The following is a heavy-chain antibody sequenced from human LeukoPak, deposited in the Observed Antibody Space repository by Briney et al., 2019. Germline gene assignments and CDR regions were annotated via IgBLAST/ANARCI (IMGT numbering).Heavy chain of an antibody. CDR1: GFTFSSYG. J-gene: IGHJ4*02. V-gene: IGHV3-23*01. CDR2: ISGSGGST. Sequence: GGSLRLSCAASGFTFSSYGMSWARQAPGKGLEWVSVISGSGGSTYYADSVKGRFTISRDSAKNTLHLQMNSLRAEDTAVYYCVRDWGYDSSGYWQKYFDSWGQGTLVTVSS. D-gene: IGHD3-22*01. CDR3: VRDWGYDSSGYWQKYFDS.